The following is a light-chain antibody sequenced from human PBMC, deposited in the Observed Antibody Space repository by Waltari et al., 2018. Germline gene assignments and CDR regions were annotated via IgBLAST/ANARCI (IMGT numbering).Light chain of an antibody. J-gene: IGKJ1*01. Sequence: EIVMTQSTATLSVSPGERATLSCRASEYVSSNLAWYQQKPGQAPRLLIHRVSARATGIPARFSGSGSGTEFTLTISSLQSEDSAVYYCQQYNNWKTFGQGTKVEVK. CDR2: RVS. CDR1: EYVSSN. CDR3: QQYNNWKT. V-gene: IGKV3-15*01.